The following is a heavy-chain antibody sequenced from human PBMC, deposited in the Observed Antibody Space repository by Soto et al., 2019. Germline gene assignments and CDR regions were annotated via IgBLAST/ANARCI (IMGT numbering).Heavy chain of an antibody. CDR1: GFTFSSYG. J-gene: IGHJ6*02. CDR2: ISYDGSNK. V-gene: IGHV3-30*03. CDR3: ARGYYYFWSTYYYGMDV. D-gene: IGHD3-3*01. Sequence: QVQLVESGGGVVQPGRSLRLSCAASGFTFSSYGMHWVRQAPGKGLEWVAVISYDGSNKYYADSVKGRFTISRDNSKNRLYLQMNSLRAEDTAVYYCARGYYYFWSTYYYGMDVWGQGTTVTVSS.